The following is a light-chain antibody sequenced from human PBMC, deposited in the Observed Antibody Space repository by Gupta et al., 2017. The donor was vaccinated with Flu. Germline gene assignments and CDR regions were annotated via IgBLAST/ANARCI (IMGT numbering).Light chain of an antibody. CDR1: QSVSTS. CDR3: QQYSNWPRT. CDR2: GAS. J-gene: IGKJ1*01. V-gene: IGKV3-15*01. Sequence: EIVMTQSPATLSVSPGERATLSCRASQSVSTSLVWYQQKPGQAPRLLIYGASTRATGIPARFSGSGSGTEFTLSISSLQSEDIALYYCQQYSNWPRTLGQGTKVEV.